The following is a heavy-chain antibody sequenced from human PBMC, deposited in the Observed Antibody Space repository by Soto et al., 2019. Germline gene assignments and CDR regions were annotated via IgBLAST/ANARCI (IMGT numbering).Heavy chain of an antibody. J-gene: IGHJ6*02. Sequence: HPGGSLRLSCAASGFTFSSYAMSWVRQAPGKGLEWVSAISGSGGSTYYADSVKGRFTISRDNSKNTLYLQMNSLRAEDRAVYYCAKDLGELLWFGELSINYYYYGMDVWSQGTTVTVSS. CDR1: GFTFSSYA. CDR3: AKDLGELLWFGELSINYYYYGMDV. V-gene: IGHV3-23*01. CDR2: ISGSGGST. D-gene: IGHD3-10*01.